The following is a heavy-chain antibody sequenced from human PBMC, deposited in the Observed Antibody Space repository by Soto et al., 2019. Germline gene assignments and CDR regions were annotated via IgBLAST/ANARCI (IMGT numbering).Heavy chain of an antibody. J-gene: IGHJ4*02. V-gene: IGHV3-74*03. CDR2: MNNDGTTT. D-gene: IGHD4-4*01. CDR1: GFTLSSFW. CDR3: TRGGGTTVTPFGY. Sequence: GGSPRLSCEASGFTLSSFWMHWVRQAPGKGLVWVSRMNNDGTTTTYADSVKGRFTISRDNAKNTLYLQMNSLRADDTAVYYCTRGGGTTVTPFGYWGQGT.